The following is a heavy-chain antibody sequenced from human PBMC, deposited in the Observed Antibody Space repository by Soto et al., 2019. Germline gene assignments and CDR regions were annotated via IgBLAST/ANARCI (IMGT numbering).Heavy chain of an antibody. V-gene: IGHV3-33*01. J-gene: IGHJ6*02. CDR3: AREDRVYYYYGMDV. Sequence: GSLRLSCAASGFTFSSYGMHWVRQAPGKGLEWVAVIWYDGSNKYYADSVKGRFTISRDNSKNTLYLQMNSLRAEDTAVYYCAREDRVYYYYGMDVWGQGTTVTVSS. CDR1: GFTFSSYG. CDR2: IWYDGSNK. D-gene: IGHD3-22*01.